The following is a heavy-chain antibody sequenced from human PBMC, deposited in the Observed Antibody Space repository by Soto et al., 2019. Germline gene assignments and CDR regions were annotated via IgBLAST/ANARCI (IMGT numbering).Heavy chain of an antibody. CDR3: AKTITVPPSADSRSRGALIDH. J-gene: IGHJ4*02. Sequence: QVHLVESGGGVVQPGGSLRLSCAASGFTFSVFGMHWVRQAPGKGPEWVAVISHDGNSKHYEDSVKGRFSISRDNARNTVSQLKDSLKPEDTRLYYRAKTITVPPSADSRSRGALIDHWGQGTLVTVSS. D-gene: IGHD1-26*01. CDR1: GFTFSVFG. V-gene: IGHV3-30*18. CDR2: ISHDGNSK.